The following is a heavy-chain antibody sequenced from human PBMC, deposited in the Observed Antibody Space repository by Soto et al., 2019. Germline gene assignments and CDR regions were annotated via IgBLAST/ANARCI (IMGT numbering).Heavy chain of an antibody. D-gene: IGHD6-19*01. Sequence: DVQLVESGGGLVQPGRSLRLSCAASGFTFDDYAMHWVRQAPGKGLEWVSGISWNSGSIGYADSVKGRFTISRDNAKNSLYMQMNSLRAEDTAFYYCAKDAYSSGWSPSYGMGVWGQGTTVTVSS. J-gene: IGHJ6*02. CDR2: ISWNSGSI. CDR1: GFTFDDYA. V-gene: IGHV3-9*01. CDR3: AKDAYSSGWSPSYGMGV.